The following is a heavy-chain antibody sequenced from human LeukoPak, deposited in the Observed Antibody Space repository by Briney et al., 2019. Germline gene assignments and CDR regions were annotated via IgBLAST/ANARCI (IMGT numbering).Heavy chain of an antibody. CDR3: ARHAGAPNVVVTAIYV. J-gene: IGHJ4*02. D-gene: IGHD2-21*02. V-gene: IGHV4-39*01. CDR2: IYYSGYT. Sequence: SETLSLTCTVSGGSISSSSYYWGWIRQPPGKGLEWIGSIYYSGYTYYNPSLESRVTISVDTSKNQFSLKLSSVTAADTAVYYCARHAGAPNVVVTAIYVWGQGTLVTVSS. CDR1: GGSISSSSYY.